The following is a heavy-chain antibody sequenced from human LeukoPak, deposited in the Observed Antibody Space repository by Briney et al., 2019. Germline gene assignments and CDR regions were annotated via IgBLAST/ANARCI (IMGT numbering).Heavy chain of an antibody. J-gene: IGHJ5*02. CDR2: ISHDGTNK. V-gene: IGHV3-30*04. CDR3: AKSPGLYCSGGSCQGGRFDP. CDR1: GFTFSSYA. Sequence: GGSLRLSCSASGFTFSSYAMNWVRQAPGRGLEWVAVISHDGTNKYYGDSVKGRFTISRDNSKNTLDLQMNSLRAEDTAVYYCAKSPGLYCSGGSCQGGRFDPWGQGTRVTVSS. D-gene: IGHD2-15*01.